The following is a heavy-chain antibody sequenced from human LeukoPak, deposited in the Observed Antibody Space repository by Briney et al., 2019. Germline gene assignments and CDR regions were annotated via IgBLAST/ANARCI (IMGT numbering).Heavy chain of an antibody. CDR3: ARVRYYYDSSGYWEDDAFDI. Sequence: ASVKVSCKASGYTFTGYYMHWVRQAPGQGLEWMGWISAYNGNTNYAQKLQGRVTMTTDTSTSTAYMELRSLRSDDTAVYYCARVRYYYDSSGYWEDDAFDIWGQGTMVTVSS. D-gene: IGHD3-22*01. V-gene: IGHV1-18*04. CDR2: ISAYNGNT. CDR1: GYTFTGYY. J-gene: IGHJ3*02.